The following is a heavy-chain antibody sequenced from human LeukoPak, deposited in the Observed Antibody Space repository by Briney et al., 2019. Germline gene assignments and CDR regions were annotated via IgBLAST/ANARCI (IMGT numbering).Heavy chain of an antibody. CDR2: IRSKTNNYAT. CDR3: TRARVFYDSSGYRVHDAFDI. Sequence: GGSLRLSCAASGFTFSGSAMHWVRQASGKGLEWVGRIRSKTNNYATAYAASVKGRFTISRDDSKNTAYLQMNSLKTEDTAVYYCTRARVFYDSSGYRVHDAFDIWGQGTMVTVSS. V-gene: IGHV3-73*01. D-gene: IGHD3-22*01. J-gene: IGHJ3*02. CDR1: GFTFSGSA.